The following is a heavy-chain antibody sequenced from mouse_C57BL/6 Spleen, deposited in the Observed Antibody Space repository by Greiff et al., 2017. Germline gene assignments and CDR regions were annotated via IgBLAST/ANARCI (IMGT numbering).Heavy chain of an antibody. V-gene: IGHV5-17*01. CDR2: ISSGSSTI. D-gene: IGHD1-1*01. CDR1: GFTFSDYG. Sequence: EVKLVESGGGLVKPGGSLKLSCAASGFTFSDYGMHWVRQAPEKGLEWVAYISSGSSTIYYADTVKGGFTISRDNAKNTLFLQMTSLRSEETAMYYCARSRYYYGSSYYFDYWGQGTTLTVSS. CDR3: ARSRYYYGSSYYFDY. J-gene: IGHJ2*01.